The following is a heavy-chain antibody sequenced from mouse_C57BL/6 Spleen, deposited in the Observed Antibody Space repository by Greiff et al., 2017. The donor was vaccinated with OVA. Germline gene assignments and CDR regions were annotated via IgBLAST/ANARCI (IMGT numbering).Heavy chain of an antibody. J-gene: IGHJ2*01. D-gene: IGHD4-1*01. CDR3: ARYELGLYFDY. CDR2: INPSSGYT. Sequence: QVQLQQSGAELVKPGASVKLSCKASGYTFTEYTIHWVKQRPGQGLEWIGYINPSSGYTKYNQKFKDKATLTADKSSSTAYMQLSSLTSEDSAVYYCARYELGLYFDYWGQGTTLTVSS. V-gene: IGHV1-4*01. CDR1: GYTFTEYT.